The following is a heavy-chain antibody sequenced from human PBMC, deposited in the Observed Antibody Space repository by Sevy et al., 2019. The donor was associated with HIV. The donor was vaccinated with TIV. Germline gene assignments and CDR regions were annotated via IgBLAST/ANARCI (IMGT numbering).Heavy chain of an antibody. CDR1: GFTLNSYW. D-gene: IGHD6-13*01. J-gene: IGHJ4*02. CDR2: INQDGSVK. CDR3: VRAIAAAGSF. Sequence: GGYLRLSCAASGFTLNSYWMSWVRQAPGKGLEWVANINQDGSVKYYVDSVTGRFTISRDNARNSLYLRMNSLRAEDTALYYCVRAIAAAGSFWGQGTLVTVSS. V-gene: IGHV3-7*01.